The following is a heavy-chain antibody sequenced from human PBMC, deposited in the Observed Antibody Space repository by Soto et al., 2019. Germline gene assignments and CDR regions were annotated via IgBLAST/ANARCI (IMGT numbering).Heavy chain of an antibody. CDR2: IYYSGST. D-gene: IGHD5-18*01. J-gene: IGHJ4*02. CDR1: GGSISSYY. V-gene: IGHV4-59*01. Sequence: SETLSLTCTVSGGSISSYYWSWIRQPPGKGLEWIGYIYYSGSTNYNPSLKSRVTISVDTSKNQFSLKLSSVTAADTAVYYCARSRGYSYGFFDYWGQGTLVTVSS. CDR3: ARSRGYSYGFFDY.